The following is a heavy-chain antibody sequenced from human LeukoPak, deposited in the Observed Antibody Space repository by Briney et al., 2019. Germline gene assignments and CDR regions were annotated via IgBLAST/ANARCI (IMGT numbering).Heavy chain of an antibody. CDR2: INHSGST. V-gene: IGHV4-34*01. J-gene: IGHJ4*02. Sequence: SETLSLTCAVYGGPFSGYYWSWIRQPPGKGLEWIGEINHSGSTNYNPSLKSRVTISVDTSKNQFSLKLSSVTAADTAVYYCARGLKRGDYWGQGTLVTVSS. D-gene: IGHD3-10*01. CDR1: GGPFSGYY. CDR3: ARGLKRGDY.